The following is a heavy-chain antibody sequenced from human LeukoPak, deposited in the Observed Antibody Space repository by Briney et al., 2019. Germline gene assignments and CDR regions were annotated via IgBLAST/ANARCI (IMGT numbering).Heavy chain of an antibody. J-gene: IGHJ3*02. Sequence: PSETLSLTCAVSGGSSGGYYWSWIRQPPGKGLEWIGEINHSGRTNYNPSLKSRVTISVDTSKNQFSLKLSTVTAADTAVYYCARYKLDAFDIWGQGTMVTVSS. CDR2: INHSGRT. V-gene: IGHV4-34*01. D-gene: IGHD1-1*01. CDR3: ARYKLDAFDI. CDR1: GGSSGGYY.